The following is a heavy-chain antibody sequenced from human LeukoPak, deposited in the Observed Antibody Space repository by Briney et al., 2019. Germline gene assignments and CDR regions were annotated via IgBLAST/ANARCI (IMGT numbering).Heavy chain of an antibody. J-gene: IGHJ4*02. Sequence: GRSLRLSCAASGFTLDDYAMHWVRQAPGKGLEWISGISWNSVNIGYADSVKGRFTISRDNAKNSLYLQMNSLRAEDMALYYCAKGTMIVVAVGDYFDYWGQGTLVTVSS. V-gene: IGHV3-9*03. CDR3: AKGTMIVVAVGDYFDY. CDR2: ISWNSVNI. CDR1: GFTLDDYA. D-gene: IGHD3-22*01.